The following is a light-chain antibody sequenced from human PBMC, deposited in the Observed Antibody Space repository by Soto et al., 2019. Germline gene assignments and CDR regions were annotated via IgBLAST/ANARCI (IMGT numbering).Light chain of an antibody. CDR2: GVS. Sequence: EIVLTQSPGTLSFFPGERATLSCRASQRLSASDIAWYQQKPGQAPKFLIYGVSSRATGIPDRFSGSGSGTDFTLTISSLEPEDFAVYYCQQCSNWPIITFGQGTRLEI. CDR1: QRLSASD. CDR3: QQCSNWPIIT. J-gene: IGKJ5*01. V-gene: IGKV3D-20*02.